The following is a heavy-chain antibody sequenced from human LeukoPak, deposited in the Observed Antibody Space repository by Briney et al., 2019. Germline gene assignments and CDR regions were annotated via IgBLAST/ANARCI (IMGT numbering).Heavy chain of an antibody. Sequence: GGSLRLSCAASGFSFSSYSMSWVRQAPGKGLEWVSSISSTSKYIYYRDSVEGRFTVSRDNAKNSLFLQMNSLRVEDTAVYFCARDRTATWGYQEFQAWGQGTLVTVSS. CDR2: ISSTSKYI. J-gene: IGHJ5*02. CDR3: ARDRTATWGYQEFQA. V-gene: IGHV3-21*01. CDR1: GFSFSSYS. D-gene: IGHD2-2*01.